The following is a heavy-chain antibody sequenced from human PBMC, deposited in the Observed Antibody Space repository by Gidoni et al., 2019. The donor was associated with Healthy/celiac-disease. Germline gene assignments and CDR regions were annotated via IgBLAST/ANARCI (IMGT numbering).Heavy chain of an antibody. CDR1: GGSFSGYY. Sequence: QVQLQQWGAGLLKPSETLSLTCAVYGGSFSGYYWSWIRQPPGKGLEWIGEINHSGSTNYHPSLKSRVTLSVDTSKNQFSLKLSSVTAADTAVYYCAIVVPAAIYYYYYYMDVWGKGTTVTVSS. CDR3: AIVVPAAIYYYYYYMDV. J-gene: IGHJ6*03. CDR2: INHSGST. D-gene: IGHD2-2*01. V-gene: IGHV4-34*01.